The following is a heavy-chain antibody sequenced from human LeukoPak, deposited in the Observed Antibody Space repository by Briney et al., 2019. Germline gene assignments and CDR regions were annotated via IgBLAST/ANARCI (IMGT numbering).Heavy chain of an antibody. V-gene: IGHV1-8*01. CDR3: ARARRGIAARPSNYYYYMDV. Sequence: GASVKVSCKASGYTFTSYDINWVRQATGQGLEWMGWMNPNSGNTGYAQKFQGRVTMTRNTSISTAYMELSSLRSEDTAVYYCARARRGIAARPSNYYYYMDVWGKGTTVTVSS. J-gene: IGHJ6*03. CDR1: GYTFTSYD. D-gene: IGHD6-6*01. CDR2: MNPNSGNT.